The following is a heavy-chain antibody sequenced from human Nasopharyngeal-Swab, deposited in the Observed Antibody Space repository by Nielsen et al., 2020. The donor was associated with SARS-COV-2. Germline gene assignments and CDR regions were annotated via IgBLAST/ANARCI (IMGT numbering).Heavy chain of an antibody. D-gene: IGHD6-19*01. Sequence: WIRQPPGKGLEWIGYIYYSGSTNYNPSLKSRVTISVDTSKNQFSLRLSSVTAADTAVYYCARELYSSGWYGVWGQGTLVTVSS. V-gene: IGHV4-59*01. J-gene: IGHJ1*01. CDR3: ARELYSSGWYGV. CDR2: IYYSGST.